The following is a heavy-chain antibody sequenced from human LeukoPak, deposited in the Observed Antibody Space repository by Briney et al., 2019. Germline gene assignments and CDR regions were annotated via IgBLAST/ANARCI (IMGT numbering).Heavy chain of an antibody. Sequence: PSETLSLTCTVSGYSISSGYYWGWIRLPPGKGLEWIGSIYHSGSTYYNPSLKSRVTISVDTSKNQFSLKLSSVTAADTAVYYCASPGDTYYDYVWGSYNYFDYWGQGTLVTVSS. CDR1: GYSISSGYY. J-gene: IGHJ4*02. D-gene: IGHD3-16*01. CDR2: IYHSGST. CDR3: ASPGDTYYDYVWGSYNYFDY. V-gene: IGHV4-38-2*02.